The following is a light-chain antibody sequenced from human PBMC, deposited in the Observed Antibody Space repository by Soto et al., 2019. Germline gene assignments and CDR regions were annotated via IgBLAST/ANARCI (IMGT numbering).Light chain of an antibody. Sequence: SYELTQPPSVSVSPGQTASITCSGDKLGDKYACWYQQKPSQSPVLVIYQDSKRPSGIPERFSGSNSGNTATLTISGTQAMDEADYYCQAWDSSTHVVFGGGTKLTVL. CDR2: QDS. V-gene: IGLV3-1*01. CDR3: QAWDSSTHVV. CDR1: KLGDKY. J-gene: IGLJ2*01.